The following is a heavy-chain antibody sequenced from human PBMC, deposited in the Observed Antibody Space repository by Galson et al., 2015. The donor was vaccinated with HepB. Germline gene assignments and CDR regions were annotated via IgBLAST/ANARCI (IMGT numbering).Heavy chain of an antibody. CDR2: IWYDGSNK. CDR1: GFTFSSYG. Sequence: LRLSCAASGFTFSSYGMHWVRQAPGKGLEWVAVIWYDGSNKYYADSVKGRFTISRDNSKNTLYLQMNSLRAEDTAVYYCAKASRVFRVRGEIDYWGQGTLVTVSS. V-gene: IGHV3-33*06. D-gene: IGHD3-10*01. J-gene: IGHJ4*02. CDR3: AKASRVFRVRGEIDY.